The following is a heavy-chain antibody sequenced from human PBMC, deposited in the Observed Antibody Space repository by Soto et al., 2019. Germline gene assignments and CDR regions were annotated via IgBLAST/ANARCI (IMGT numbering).Heavy chain of an antibody. CDR2: ISTYNGNT. CDR3: ARGMTTFGVVSKSPHH. V-gene: IGHV1-18*04. Sequence: EASVKVSCKASGYPFTTYGITWVRQAPGQGLEWMGWISTYNGNTNYAQSLQGRVTMTRETSSTTAYMELRSLRSDDTAVYYCARGMTTFGVVSKSPHHWG. CDR1: GYPFTTYG. D-gene: IGHD3-3*01. J-gene: IGHJ1*01.